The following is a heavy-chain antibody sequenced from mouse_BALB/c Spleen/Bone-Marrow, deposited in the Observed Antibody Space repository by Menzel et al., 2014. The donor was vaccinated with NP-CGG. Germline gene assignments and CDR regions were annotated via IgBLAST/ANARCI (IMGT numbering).Heavy chain of an antibody. Sequence: EVHLVESGPGLVKPSQSLSLTCSVTGYSIXSGYYWNWIRQFPGNKLEWMGYISYDGGNNYIPSLKHRISITRDTSKNQFFLKLNSVTAEDTATYYCARGGLGYAMDYWGQGTSVTVSS. V-gene: IGHV3-6*02. D-gene: IGHD2-2*01. CDR2: ISYDGGN. J-gene: IGHJ4*01. CDR3: ARGGLGYAMDY. CDR1: GYSIXSGYY.